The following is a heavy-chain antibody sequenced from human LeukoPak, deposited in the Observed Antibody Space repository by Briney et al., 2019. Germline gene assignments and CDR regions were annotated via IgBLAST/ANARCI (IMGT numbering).Heavy chain of an antibody. CDR3: ARDRDDSSGYYYDYYYYGMDV. CDR1: GFTFSSYS. CDR2: ISSSSSTI. Sequence: GGSLRLSCAASGFTFSSYSMNWVRQAPGKGLEWVSYISSSSSTIYYADSVKGRFTISRDNAKNSLYLQMNSLRAEDTAVYYCARDRDDSSGYYYDYYYYGMDVWGQGITVTVSS. V-gene: IGHV3-48*04. D-gene: IGHD3-22*01. J-gene: IGHJ6*02.